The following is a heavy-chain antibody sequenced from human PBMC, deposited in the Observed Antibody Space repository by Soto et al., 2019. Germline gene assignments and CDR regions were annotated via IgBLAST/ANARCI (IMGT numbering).Heavy chain of an antibody. Sequence: SETLSLTCTVSGDAIYIGGYYWTWIRQHPGKGLEWIGYIYHTGKTYYNPSLESRVTMSVDTSKNQFSLKLATVTAADTAVYYCARDGSSTASWIDPWGQGTLVTVSS. V-gene: IGHV4-31*03. D-gene: IGHD2-2*01. CDR3: ARDGSSTASWIDP. CDR1: GDAIYIGGYY. CDR2: IYHTGKT. J-gene: IGHJ5*02.